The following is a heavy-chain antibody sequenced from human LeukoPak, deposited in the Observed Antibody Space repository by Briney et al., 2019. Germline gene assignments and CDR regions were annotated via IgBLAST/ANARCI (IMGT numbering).Heavy chain of an antibody. CDR1: GFTFSSYS. D-gene: IGHD5-24*01. CDR2: ISSSSSYI. V-gene: IGHV3-21*01. Sequence: GGSLRLSCAASGFTFSSYSMNWVRQAPGKGLEWVSSISSSSSYICYADSVKGRFTISRDNAKNSLYLQMNSLRAEDTAVYYCARLLPRWLQTMDYWGQGTLVTVSS. J-gene: IGHJ4*02. CDR3: ARLLPRWLQTMDY.